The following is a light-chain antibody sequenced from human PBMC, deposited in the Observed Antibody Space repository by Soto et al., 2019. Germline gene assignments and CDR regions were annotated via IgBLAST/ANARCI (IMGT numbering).Light chain of an antibody. CDR1: SSDVGGYNS. Sequence: LTQPAAVSGSPGQSITISCTGTSSDVGGYNSVSWYQQHPGKAPKLMIYDVSDRPSGVSNRFPGSKSGNTASLTISGLQAEDEADYYCSSYTISSTLVVFGGGTKVTVL. CDR3: SSYTISSTLVV. CDR2: DVS. J-gene: IGLJ2*01. V-gene: IGLV2-14*01.